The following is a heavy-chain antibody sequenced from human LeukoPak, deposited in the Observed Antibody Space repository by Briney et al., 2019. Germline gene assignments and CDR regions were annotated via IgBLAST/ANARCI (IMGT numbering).Heavy chain of an antibody. V-gene: IGHV3-7*01. D-gene: IGHD4-17*01. CDR3: ARDLQVTSAYGMDV. J-gene: IGHJ6*02. CDR1: GFTFSSYR. CDR2: IKQDGSEK. Sequence: GGSLRLSCAASGFTFSSYRMSWVRQAPGKGLEWVANIKQDGSEKYYVDSVKGRFTIPRDNAKNSLYLQMNSLRAEDTAVYYCARDLQVTSAYGMDVWGQGTTVTVSS.